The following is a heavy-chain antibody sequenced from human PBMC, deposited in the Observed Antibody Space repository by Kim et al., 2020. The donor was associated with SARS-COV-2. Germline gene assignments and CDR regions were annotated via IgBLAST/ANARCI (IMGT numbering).Heavy chain of an antibody. Sequence: SETLSLTCSLSGGSIGSYYWTWIRQPPGKALELIGYVFYNGAAKYNPSFESRVTISVDTSKNQFSLNLRSMTAADTALYYCASGILFLGANDWLPTFDFWGQGSLVPVSS. CDR1: GGSIGSYY. D-gene: IGHD2-15*01. CDR3: ASGILFLGANDWLPTFDF. V-gene: IGHV4-59*13. CDR2: VFYNGAA. J-gene: IGHJ4*01.